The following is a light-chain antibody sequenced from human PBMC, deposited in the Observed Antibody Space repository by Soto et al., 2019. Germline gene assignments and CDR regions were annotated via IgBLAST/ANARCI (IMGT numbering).Light chain of an antibody. Sequence: DIQITQSPSSLSASVGDRVTITCQASQDISKYLSWYQQRPVKAPKLLIYDASSLQTGVPSRFSGVRSGTDFTFTISGLQPEDIAKYYCLQYDNLPFTFGGGTKVDIK. V-gene: IGKV1-33*01. CDR3: LQYDNLPFT. CDR2: DAS. J-gene: IGKJ4*01. CDR1: QDISKY.